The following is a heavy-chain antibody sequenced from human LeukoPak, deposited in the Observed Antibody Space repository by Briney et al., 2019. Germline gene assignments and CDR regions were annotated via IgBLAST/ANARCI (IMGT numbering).Heavy chain of an antibody. CDR3: ARVSYGGAFDI. Sequence: SETLSLTCAVSGGSISSGGYSSSWIRQPPGKGLEWIGYIYHSGSTYYNPSLKSRVTISVDRSKNQFSLKLSSVTAADTAVYYCARVSYGGAFDIWGQGTMVTVSS. D-gene: IGHD4-23*01. J-gene: IGHJ3*02. CDR2: IYHSGST. CDR1: GGSISSGGYS. V-gene: IGHV4-30-2*01.